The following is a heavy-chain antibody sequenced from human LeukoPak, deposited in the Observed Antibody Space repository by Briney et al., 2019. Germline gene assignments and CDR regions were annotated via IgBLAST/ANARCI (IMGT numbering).Heavy chain of an antibody. CDR1: GYTFTGYY. J-gene: IGHJ4*02. V-gene: IGHV1-2*02. CDR2: INPSSGGT. D-gene: IGHD2-15*01. Sequence: ASVKVSCKASGYTFTGYYMHWVRQAPGQGLEWMGWINPSSGGTNYAQKFQGRVTMTRDTSISTAYMELSRLRSDDTAVYYCAREDRDIVVVVAAMIDYWGQGTLVTVSS. CDR3: AREDRDIVVVVAAMIDY.